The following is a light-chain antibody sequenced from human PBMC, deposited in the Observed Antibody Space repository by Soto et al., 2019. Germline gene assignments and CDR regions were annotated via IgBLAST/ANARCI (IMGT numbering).Light chain of an antibody. J-gene: IGKJ1*01. CDR1: QNIKSD. CDR3: QQAHSTPWT. V-gene: IGKV1-39*01. CDR2: DAS. Sequence: DIQITQSPSSLSASVGDRVTITWRASQNIKSDLNWYQQRQGKAPKFLIHDASSLQSGVPSRFSGSCSGTDFALTINSLQPEDFSTIYCQQAHSTPWTFGQGTKVDIK.